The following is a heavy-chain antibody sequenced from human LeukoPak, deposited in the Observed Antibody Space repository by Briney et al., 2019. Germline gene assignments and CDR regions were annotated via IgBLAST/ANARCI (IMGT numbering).Heavy chain of an antibody. D-gene: IGHD6-13*01. CDR1: GYTFTNYA. CDR2: INAGNGDT. J-gene: IGHJ4*02. V-gene: IGHV1-3*01. Sequence: ASVKVSCKASGYTFTNYAIHWVRQAPGQRPEWMGWINAGNGDTRYLQRFQGRVTIIRDTSASTVNMELSSLGYEDTAVFYCARGPIAAVAFFDYWGQGTLVSVSA. CDR3: ARGPIAAVAFFDY.